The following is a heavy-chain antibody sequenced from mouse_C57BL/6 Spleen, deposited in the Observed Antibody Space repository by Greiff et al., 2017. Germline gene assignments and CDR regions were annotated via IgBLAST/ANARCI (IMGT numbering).Heavy chain of an antibody. CDR2: ISYDGSN. CDR3: ARGGPHFDY. Sequence: VQLQQSGPGLVKPSQSLSLTCSVTGYSITSGYYWNWIRQFPGNKLEWMGYISYDGSNNYNPSLKNRSSITRDTSKNQFFLKLNSVTTEDTATYYCARGGPHFDYWGQGTTLTVSS. CDR1: GYSITSGYY. J-gene: IGHJ2*01. V-gene: IGHV3-6*01.